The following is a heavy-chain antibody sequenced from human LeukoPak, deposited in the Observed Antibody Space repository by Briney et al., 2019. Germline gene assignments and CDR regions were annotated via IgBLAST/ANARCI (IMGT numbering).Heavy chain of an antibody. CDR3: AKALLVRGVIIPPLSY. J-gene: IGHJ4*02. D-gene: IGHD3-10*01. CDR2: XRYDVSNK. V-gene: IGHV3-30*02. Sequence: VXFXRYDVSNKYYADSVKGRFTISRDNSKNTLYLQMNSLRAEDTAVYYCAKALLVRGVIIPPLSYWGQGTLVTVSS.